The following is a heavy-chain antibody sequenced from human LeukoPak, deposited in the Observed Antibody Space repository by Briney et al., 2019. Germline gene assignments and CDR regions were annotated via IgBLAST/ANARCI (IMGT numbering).Heavy chain of an antibody. Sequence: GGSLRLSCAASGLTFSGSTMHWVRQASGKGLEWVGRIRSKANSYATAYAASVKGRFTISRDDSKNTAYLQMNSLKTEDTAVYYCTRPMWFGEVDDAFDIWGQGTMVTVSS. V-gene: IGHV3-73*01. CDR1: GLTFSGST. CDR3: TRPMWFGEVDDAFDI. D-gene: IGHD3-10*01. CDR2: IRSKANSYAT. J-gene: IGHJ3*02.